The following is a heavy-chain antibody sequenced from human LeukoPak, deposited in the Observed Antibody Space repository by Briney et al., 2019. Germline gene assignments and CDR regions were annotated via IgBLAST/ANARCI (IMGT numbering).Heavy chain of an antibody. CDR3: ARDQREITFGGVIMVPFDY. CDR2: IKQDGSEK. V-gene: IGHV3-7*01. J-gene: IGHJ4*02. CDR1: GFTFSSYW. Sequence: GGSLTLSCAASGFTFSSYWMSWVRQAPGKGLEWVANIKQDGSEKYQLDSVKGRFTISRDNAKNSPYLQMNSLRAEDTAVYYCARDQREITFGGVIMVPFDYWGQGTLVSVSS. D-gene: IGHD3-16*01.